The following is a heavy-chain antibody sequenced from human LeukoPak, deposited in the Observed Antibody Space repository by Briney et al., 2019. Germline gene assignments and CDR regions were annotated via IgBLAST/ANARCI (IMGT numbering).Heavy chain of an antibody. CDR3: AKGTSGYGSGRRGFDY. J-gene: IGHJ4*02. V-gene: IGHV3-9*03. Sequence: PGGSLRLSCAASGFTFDDYAMHWVRQAPGKGLEWVSGISWNSGHIGYADSVKGRFTISRDNAKNSLYLQMNSLRAEDMALYYCAKGTSGYGSGRRGFDYWGQGTLVTVSS. CDR2: ISWNSGHI. D-gene: IGHD3-10*01. CDR1: GFTFDDYA.